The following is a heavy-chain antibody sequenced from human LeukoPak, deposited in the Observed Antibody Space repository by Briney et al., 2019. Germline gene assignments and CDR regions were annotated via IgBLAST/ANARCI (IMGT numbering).Heavy chain of an antibody. Sequence: PSETLSLTCTVSGGSISSYYWSWIRQPPGKGLEWIGEINHSGSTNYNPSLKSRVTISVDTSKNQFSLKLSSVTAADTAVYYCARFPVSRELPRKYYFDYWGQGTLVTVSS. CDR1: GGSISSYY. D-gene: IGHD1-26*01. V-gene: IGHV4-34*01. J-gene: IGHJ4*02. CDR2: INHSGST. CDR3: ARFPVSRELPRKYYFDY.